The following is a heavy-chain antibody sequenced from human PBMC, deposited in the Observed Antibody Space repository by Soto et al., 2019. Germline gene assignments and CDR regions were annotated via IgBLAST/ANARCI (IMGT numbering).Heavy chain of an antibody. J-gene: IGHJ5*02. CDR1: CFTFSRYG. V-gene: IGHV1-18*01. Sequence: GSVKVSCKASCFTFSRYGISRVRPAPGQGLEWMGWISAYNGNTNYAQKLQGRVTMTTDTSTSTAYMELRSLRSDDTAVYYCARDLVISGGWFDPWGQGTLVTVSS. CDR3: ARDLVISGGWFDP. CDR2: ISAYNGNT. D-gene: IGHD2-15*01.